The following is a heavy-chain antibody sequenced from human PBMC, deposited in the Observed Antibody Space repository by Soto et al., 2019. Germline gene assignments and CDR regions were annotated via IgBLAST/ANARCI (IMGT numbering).Heavy chain of an antibody. J-gene: IGHJ4*02. CDR1: GFTFSSYG. CDR3: AQESYYDSSGYYQFFDY. CDR2: ISYDGSNK. Sequence: GGSLRLSCAASGFTFSSYGMHWVRQAPGKGLEWVAVISYDGSNKYYADSVKGRFTISRDNSKNTLYLQMNSLRAEDTAVYYCAQESYYDSSGYYQFFDYWGQGTLVTVSS. V-gene: IGHV3-30*18. D-gene: IGHD3-22*01.